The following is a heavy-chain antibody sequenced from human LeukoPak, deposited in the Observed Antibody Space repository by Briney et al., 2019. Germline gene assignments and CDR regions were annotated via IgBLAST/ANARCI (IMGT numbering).Heavy chain of an antibody. J-gene: IGHJ4*02. D-gene: IGHD1-26*01. CDR1: GFTFSSYG. CDR2: ISYDGSNK. V-gene: IGHV3-30*18. Sequence: PGGSLRLSCAASGFTFSSYGMHWVRQAPGKGLEWVAVISYDGSNKYYADSVKGRFTISRDNSKNTLYLQMNSLRAEDTAVYYCAKGAGIVGALDYWGQGTLVAVSS. CDR3: AKGAGIVGALDY.